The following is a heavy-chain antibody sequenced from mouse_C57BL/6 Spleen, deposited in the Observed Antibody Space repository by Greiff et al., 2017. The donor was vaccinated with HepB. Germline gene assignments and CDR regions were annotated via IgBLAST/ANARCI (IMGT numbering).Heavy chain of an antibody. J-gene: IGHJ4*01. CDR1: GYTFTSYW. CDR2: IDPSDSYT. Sequence: QVQLKEPGAELVMPGASVKLSCKASGYTFTSYWMHWVKQRPGQGLEWIGEIDPSDSYTNYNQKFKGKSTLTVDKSSSTAYMQLSSLTSEDSAVYYCARFITNAMDYWGQGTSVTVSS. CDR3: ARFITNAMDY. V-gene: IGHV1-69*01. D-gene: IGHD1-1*01.